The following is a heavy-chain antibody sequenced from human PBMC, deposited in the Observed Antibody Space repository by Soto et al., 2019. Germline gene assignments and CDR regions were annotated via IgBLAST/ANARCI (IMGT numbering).Heavy chain of an antibody. J-gene: IGHJ5*02. Sequence: GGSLRLSCVISRLTFSNYALNWVRQAPGKGLEWVSSISGSGDTTYYADSVRGRFTISRDNSKNTLYLQMNSLRVEDTALYYCAKVGPYDSGSSMFRYNWFGPWGPGTLVTVSS. D-gene: IGHD3-10*01. CDR2: ISGSGDTT. V-gene: IGHV3-23*01. CDR3: AKVGPYDSGSSMFRYNWFGP. CDR1: RLTFSNYA.